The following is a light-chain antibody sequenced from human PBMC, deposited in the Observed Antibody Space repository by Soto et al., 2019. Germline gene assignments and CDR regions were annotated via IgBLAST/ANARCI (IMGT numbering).Light chain of an antibody. CDR2: GAS. V-gene: IGKV3-11*01. CDR1: QSVSNNY. CDR3: QQRSTWPPIT. Sequence: EIVLTQSPGTLSLSPGERAFPSCMPSQSVSNNYLAWYQQKPGQAPRLLIYGASNRATGIPTRFSGSGSETDFTLTISSLEPEDFAVYYCQQRSTWPPITFGQGTRLEIK. J-gene: IGKJ5*01.